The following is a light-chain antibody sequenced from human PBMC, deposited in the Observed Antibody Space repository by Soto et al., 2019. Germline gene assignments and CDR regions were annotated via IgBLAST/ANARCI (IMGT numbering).Light chain of an antibody. CDR1: QNINTW. CDR2: KAS. Sequence: DFQMTQSPSTVSASVVDRVTITCLASQNINTWLAWYQQKPGKAPKLLILKASSLESGVPSRFSGSGSGTEFTLTISSLQPDDLATYYCQQYNNYFWAFGQGTKVDIK. J-gene: IGKJ1*01. CDR3: QQYNNYFWA. V-gene: IGKV1-5*03.